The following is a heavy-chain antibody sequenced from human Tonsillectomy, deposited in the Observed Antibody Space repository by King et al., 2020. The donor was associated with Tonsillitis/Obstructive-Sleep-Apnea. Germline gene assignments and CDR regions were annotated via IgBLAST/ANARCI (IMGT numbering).Heavy chain of an antibody. CDR3: ARDRPYMAAAMNF. CDR1: GFRFSSYS. Sequence: VQLVESGGGLAQPGGSLRLSCAVSGFRFSSYSMNWVRQAPGKGLEWVSYISSSGSSIHYADSAKGRFIMSRDNTKNSLDLQMTRLIDEESGIYYCARDRPYMAAAMNFWGQGTLVIVSS. D-gene: IGHD6-13*01. V-gene: IGHV3-48*02. CDR2: ISSSGSSI. J-gene: IGHJ4*02.